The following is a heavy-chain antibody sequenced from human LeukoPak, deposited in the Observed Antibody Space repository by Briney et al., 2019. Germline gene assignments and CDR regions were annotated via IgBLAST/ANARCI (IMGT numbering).Heavy chain of an antibody. CDR1: GGTFSSYA. V-gene: IGHV1-69*05. Sequence: SVKVSCKASGGTFSSYAISGVRQAPGQGLEWMGGIIPIFGTANYAQKFQGRVTITTDESTSTAYMELSSLRSEDTAVYYCARGGGYCSGGSCYGDYYYYYMDVWGKGTTVTVSS. CDR3: ARGGGYCSGGSCYGDYYYYYMDV. CDR2: IIPIFGTA. D-gene: IGHD2-15*01. J-gene: IGHJ6*03.